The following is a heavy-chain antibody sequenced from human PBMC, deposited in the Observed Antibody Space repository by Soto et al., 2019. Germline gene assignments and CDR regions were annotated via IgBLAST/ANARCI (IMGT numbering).Heavy chain of an antibody. CDR2: ISYDGSNK. J-gene: IGHJ4*02. D-gene: IGHD1-26*01. V-gene: IGHV3-30*03. Sequence: GFTFNSYGMHWVRQAPGKGLEWVAVISYDGSNKYYADSVKGRFTISRDNSKNTLYLQMNSLRAEDTAVYYCATIPVGATLPLDYWGEGTPVTVSS. CDR3: ATIPVGATLPLDY. CDR1: GFTFNSYG.